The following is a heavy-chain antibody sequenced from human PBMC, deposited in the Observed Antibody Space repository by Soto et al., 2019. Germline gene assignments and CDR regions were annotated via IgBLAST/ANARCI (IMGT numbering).Heavy chain of an antibody. CDR3: ARGGSGLPRNFY. CDR2: INSDGSST. D-gene: IGHD3-10*01. J-gene: IGHJ4*02. Sequence: GGSLRLSCAASGFTFSSYWMHWVRQAPGKGLVWVSRINSDGSSTSYADSVKGRFTISRDNAKNTLYLQMNSLRAEDTAVYYCARGGSGLPRNFYWGQGTLVTVSS. CDR1: GFTFSSYW. V-gene: IGHV3-74*01.